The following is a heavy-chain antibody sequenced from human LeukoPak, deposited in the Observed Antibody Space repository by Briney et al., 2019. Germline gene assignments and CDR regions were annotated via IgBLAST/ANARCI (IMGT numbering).Heavy chain of an antibody. D-gene: IGHD3-9*01. Sequence: GSLRLSCAASGFTFSSYAMHWVHQAPGKGLEWVAVISYDGSNKYYADSVKGRFTISRDNSKNTLYLQMNSLRGEDTAVYYCAKSSGLAYDILPGPGDYWGQGTLVTVSS. CDR3: AKSSGLAYDILPGPGDY. CDR1: GFTFSSYA. CDR2: ISYDGSNK. J-gene: IGHJ4*02. V-gene: IGHV3-30-3*02.